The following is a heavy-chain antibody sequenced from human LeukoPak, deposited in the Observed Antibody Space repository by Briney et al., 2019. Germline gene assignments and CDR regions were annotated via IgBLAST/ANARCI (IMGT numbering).Heavy chain of an antibody. D-gene: IGHD3-22*01. J-gene: IGHJ4*02. CDR1: GYSISTAYS. Sequence: SETLSLTCTVSGYSISTAYSWGWIRQSPGKGLEWIGSLYHSGSTYYNPSLKSRVTISLDTSKNHFSLNLSTVTAADTAVYYCARGVGYDDTLGSYYGFFDHWSQGTLVTVPS. CDR2: LYHSGST. V-gene: IGHV4-38-2*02. CDR3: ARGVGYDDTLGSYYGFFDH.